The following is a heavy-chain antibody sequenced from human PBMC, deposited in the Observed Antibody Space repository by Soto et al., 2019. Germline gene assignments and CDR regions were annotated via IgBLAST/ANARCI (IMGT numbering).Heavy chain of an antibody. Sequence: GASVKVSCKASGYTFTIYGINWVRQAPGQGLEWMGWISPDNGNTNYAQKLQGRLTMTTDTSTTTAYMELRSLRSDDTAVYYCARDPYHVLMVNAPNLYGMDVWGQGTTVTVSS. CDR3: ARDPYHVLMVNAPNLYGMDV. CDR1: GYTFTIYG. D-gene: IGHD2-8*01. V-gene: IGHV1-18*01. CDR2: ISPDNGNT. J-gene: IGHJ6*02.